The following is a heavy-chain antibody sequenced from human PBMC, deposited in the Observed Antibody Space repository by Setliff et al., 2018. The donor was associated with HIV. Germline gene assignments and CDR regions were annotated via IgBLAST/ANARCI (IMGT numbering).Heavy chain of an antibody. CDR1: GGSFSDYY. D-gene: IGHD3-22*01. CDR3: ARIGAFNYYDSSGLPEVGLDY. J-gene: IGHJ4*02. V-gene: IGHV4-34*01. Sequence: PSETLSLTCAVYGGSFSDYYWSWIRQPPGKGLEWIGEINHSGRTIQSPSLGSRVTISIDTSKNQFSLKLRSVTAADTALYYCARIGAFNYYDSSGLPEVGLDYWGQGTLVTVSS. CDR2: INHSGRT.